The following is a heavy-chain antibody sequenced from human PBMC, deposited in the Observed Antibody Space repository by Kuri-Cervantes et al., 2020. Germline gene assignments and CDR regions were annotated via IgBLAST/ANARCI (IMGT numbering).Heavy chain of an antibody. CDR2: IWYDGSNK. CDR1: GFTFSSYG. J-gene: IGHJ4*02. CDR3: AKDPETGFSSGWYSYYFDY. D-gene: IGHD6-19*01. V-gene: IGHV3-30*02. Sequence: GGSLRLSCAASGFTFSSYGMHWVRQAPGKGLEWVAVIWYDGSNKYYADSVKGRFTISRDNSKNTLYLQMNSLRAEDTAVYYCAKDPETGFSSGWYSYYFDYCGQGTLVTVSS.